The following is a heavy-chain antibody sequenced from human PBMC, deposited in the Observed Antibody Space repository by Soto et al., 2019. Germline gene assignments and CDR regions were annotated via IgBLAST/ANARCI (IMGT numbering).Heavy chain of an antibody. CDR3: AKDLTRQLAYWLDP. CDR2: INAHSGGT. Sequence: GGSVKVYFKASGFSFTGYYIHFQRQAPGQGLEWMGWINAHSGGTEYAQKFQGRVTLTRDTSIATAYLTLTSLTSDDTALYYCAKDLTRQLAYWLDPWGQGTKVTVSS. CDR1: GFSFTGYY. D-gene: IGHD6-6*01. J-gene: IGHJ5*02. V-gene: IGHV1-2*02.